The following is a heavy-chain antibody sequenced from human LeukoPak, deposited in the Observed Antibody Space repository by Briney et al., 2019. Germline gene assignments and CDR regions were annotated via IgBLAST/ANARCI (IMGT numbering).Heavy chain of an antibody. CDR1: GFTFSSYS. CDR2: INNDGSTT. J-gene: IGHJ4*02. CDR3: AMSGPAAGDY. D-gene: IGHD6-13*01. V-gene: IGHV3-74*01. Sequence: GGSLRLSCAASGFTFSSYSMNWVRQAPGKGLVWVSRINNDGSTTSYADSVKGRFTISRDNAKNTLYLQMNSLRAEDTAVYYCAMSGPAAGDYWGQGTLVTVSS.